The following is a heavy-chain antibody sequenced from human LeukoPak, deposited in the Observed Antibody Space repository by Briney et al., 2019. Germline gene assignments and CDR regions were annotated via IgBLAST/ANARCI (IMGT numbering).Heavy chain of an antibody. CDR1: GFTFSSYA. D-gene: IGHD5-18*01. CDR2: ISYDGSNK. J-gene: IGHJ4*02. CDR3: ARAYSLWRIIDY. Sequence: PGRSLRLSCAASGFTFSSYAMHWVRQAPGKGLEWVAVISYDGSNKYYADSVKGRFTISRDNSKNTLYLQMNSLRAEDTAVYYCARAYSLWRIIDYWGQGTLVTVSS. V-gene: IGHV3-30-3*01.